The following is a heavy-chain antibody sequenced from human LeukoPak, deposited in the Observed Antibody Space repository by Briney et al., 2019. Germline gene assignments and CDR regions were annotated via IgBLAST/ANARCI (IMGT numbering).Heavy chain of an antibody. CDR2: ITGSSSTI. Sequence: PGGSLRLSCSASGFSFSSYSMNWVRQAPGKGLEWVSYITGSSSTIYYADSVKGRFTISRDNAKNSLYLQMNSLRDEDTAVYYCARASSGFDIWGQGTMVTVSS. V-gene: IGHV3-48*02. CDR3: ARASSGFDI. D-gene: IGHD3-10*01. CDR1: GFSFSSYS. J-gene: IGHJ3*02.